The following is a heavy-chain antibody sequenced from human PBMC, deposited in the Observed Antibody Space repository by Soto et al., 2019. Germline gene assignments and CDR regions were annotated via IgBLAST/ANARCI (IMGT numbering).Heavy chain of an antibody. V-gene: IGHV3-74*01. J-gene: IGHJ3*02. CDR1: GYDFGGFW. D-gene: IGHD3-10*01. CDR3: AKDRGRPDAFNI. Sequence: HPGGSLRLSCAGSGYDFGGFWIHFFRQAPGKGLVWVSRIDNGGTNTVYADAVKGRFTISRDNAKNTLYLQMNSLRAEDTAVYYCAKDRGRPDAFNIWGQGTMVTVSS. CDR2: IDNGGTNT.